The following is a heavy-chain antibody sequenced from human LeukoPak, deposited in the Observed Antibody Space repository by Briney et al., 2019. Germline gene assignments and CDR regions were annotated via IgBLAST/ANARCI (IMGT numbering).Heavy chain of an antibody. V-gene: IGHV3-11*05. J-gene: IGHJ5*02. Sequence: PGGSLRLSCAASGFXFSDYYMSWIRQAPGKGLEWVSYISSSSSYTNYADSVKGRFTISRDNAMNSLYLQMNSLRAEDTAVYYCARVEWYCSGGSCYGNWFDPWGQGTLVTVSS. CDR1: GFXFSDYY. D-gene: IGHD2-15*01. CDR2: ISSSSSYT. CDR3: ARVEWYCSGGSCYGNWFDP.